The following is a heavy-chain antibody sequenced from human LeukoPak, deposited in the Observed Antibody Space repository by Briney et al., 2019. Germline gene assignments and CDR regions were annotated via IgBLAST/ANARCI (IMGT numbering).Heavy chain of an antibody. CDR1: GHTLTELS. Sequence: ASVKVSCKVSGHTLTELSLHWVRQTPGKGLEWMGGFDPEDGETIYAQKFQGRVTMTEDTYTDTAYMELSSLRSEDTAVYYCATWIQLTDAFHTWGQGTMVTVSS. CDR3: ATWIQLTDAFHT. D-gene: IGHD5-18*01. J-gene: IGHJ3*02. CDR2: FDPEDGET. V-gene: IGHV1-24*01.